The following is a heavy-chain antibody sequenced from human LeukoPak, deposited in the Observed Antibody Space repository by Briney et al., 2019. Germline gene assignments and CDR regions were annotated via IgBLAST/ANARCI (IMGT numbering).Heavy chain of an antibody. D-gene: IGHD3-3*01. Sequence: PSETLSLTCAVYGGSFSGYYWSWIRQPPGKGLEWIGEINHSGSTNYNPSLKSRVTISVDTSKNQFSLKLSSVTAADTAVYYCARICRDDFWSGYYRDSKGYYFDYWGQGTLVTVSS. CDR1: GGSFSGYY. V-gene: IGHV4-34*01. J-gene: IGHJ4*02. CDR3: ARICRDDFWSGYYRDSKGYYFDY. CDR2: INHSGST.